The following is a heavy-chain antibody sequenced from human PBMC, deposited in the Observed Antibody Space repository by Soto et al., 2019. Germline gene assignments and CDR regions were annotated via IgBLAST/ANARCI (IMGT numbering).Heavy chain of an antibody. V-gene: IGHV3-15*07. CDR3: TTGSVEGV. Sequence: EVQLVESGGGFIYPGGSLRLSCAASGLTISNAWMNWVRQAPGKGLEWVGRIKTNTEGGTTHYAAAVKGRFTVSRDDSKNTLYLQMNSLKTEDTAVYYCTTGSVEGVWGQGTTGTVSS. J-gene: IGHJ6*02. CDR1: GLTISNAW. CDR2: IKTNTEGGTT. D-gene: IGHD2-15*01.